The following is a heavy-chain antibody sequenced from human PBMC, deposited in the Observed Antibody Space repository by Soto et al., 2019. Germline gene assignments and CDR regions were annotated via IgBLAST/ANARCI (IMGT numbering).Heavy chain of an antibody. CDR2: IDPSDSYT. CDR1: GYSFTSYW. D-gene: IGHD6-6*01. CDR3: ARQEIAARTYYYYGMDV. V-gene: IGHV5-10-1*01. Sequence: GESLKISCKGSGYSFTSYWISWVRQMPGKGLEWMGRIDPSDSYTNYSPSFQGHVTISADKSISTAYLQWSSLKASDTAMYYCARQEIAARTYYYYGMDVWGQGTTDTV. J-gene: IGHJ6*02.